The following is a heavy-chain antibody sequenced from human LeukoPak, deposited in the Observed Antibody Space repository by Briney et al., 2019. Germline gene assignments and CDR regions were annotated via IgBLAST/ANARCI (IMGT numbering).Heavy chain of an antibody. CDR1: GFTFSSYS. D-gene: IGHD1-26*01. V-gene: IGHV3-48*01. Sequence: PGGSLRLSCAVSGFTFSSYSMNWVRQAPGKGLEWVSYISSSSSIYYADSVKGRFTISRDNAKNSLFLQMNSLRAEDTAVYYCARVGVRGGTDYWGQGTLVTVSS. CDR2: ISSSSSI. CDR3: ARVGVRGGTDY. J-gene: IGHJ4*02.